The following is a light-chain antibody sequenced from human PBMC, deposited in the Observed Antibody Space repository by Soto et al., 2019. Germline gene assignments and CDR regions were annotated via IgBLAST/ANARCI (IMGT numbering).Light chain of an antibody. CDR2: GNN. CDR1: SSNIGARYD. Sequence: QSVLTQPPSVSGAPGQRVTISCTGTSSNIGARYDVHWYQQLPGTAPKLLIYGNNYRPSGVPDRFSGSRSDTSASLAITGLQAEDEADYYCQSYDTILSGMLFGGGTKVTVL. CDR3: QSYDTILSGML. V-gene: IGLV1-40*01. J-gene: IGLJ2*01.